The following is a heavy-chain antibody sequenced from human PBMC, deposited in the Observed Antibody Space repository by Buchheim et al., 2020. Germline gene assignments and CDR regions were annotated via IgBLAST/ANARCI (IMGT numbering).Heavy chain of an antibody. D-gene: IGHD4-23*01. CDR2: ISYDGSNK. J-gene: IGHJ6*02. CDR3: ARGLVVTLYYYYGMDV. CDR1: GFTFSSYA. Sequence: QVQLVESGGGVVQPGRSLRLSCAASGFTFSSYAMHWVRQAPGKGLEWVAVISYDGSNKYYADSVKGRFTISRDNSKNTLYPQMNSLIAEDTAGYYCARGLVVTLYYYYGMDVWGQGTT. V-gene: IGHV3-30-3*01.